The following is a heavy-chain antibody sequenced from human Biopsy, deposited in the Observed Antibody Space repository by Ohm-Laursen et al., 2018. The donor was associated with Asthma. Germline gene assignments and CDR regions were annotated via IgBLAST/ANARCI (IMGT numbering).Heavy chain of an antibody. D-gene: IGHD2-21*02. CDR1: GGSINNFY. J-gene: IGHJ4*02. V-gene: IGHV4-59*01. CDR2: VYYSGST. Sequence: GTLSLTCTVSGGSINNFYWSWIRQPPGRGLESIGHVYYSGSTNYNPSLKSRVTISIDASKNQFSLKLTSVTAADTAVYYCARGVDRVTGLLDHFDSWGQGTLVTVSS. CDR3: ARGVDRVTGLLDHFDS.